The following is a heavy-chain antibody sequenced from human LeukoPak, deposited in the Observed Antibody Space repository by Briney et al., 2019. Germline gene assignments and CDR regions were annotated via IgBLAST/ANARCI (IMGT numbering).Heavy chain of an antibody. V-gene: IGHV3-23*01. Sequence: TGGSLRLSCAASGFTFSNYAMTWVRQAPGKGLEWVSGISGSGDSTYYADSVKGRFSISRDNSQNTLYLQMNSLRAEDTAVYYCAKGSRELSYWGQGTLVTVSS. CDR1: GFTFSNYA. D-gene: IGHD1-26*01. CDR3: AKGSRELSY. J-gene: IGHJ4*02. CDR2: ISGSGDST.